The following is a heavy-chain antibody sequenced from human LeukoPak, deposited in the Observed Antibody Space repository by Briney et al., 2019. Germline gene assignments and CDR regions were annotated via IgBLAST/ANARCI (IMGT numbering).Heavy chain of an antibody. CDR1: GGSISSSNW. V-gene: IGHV4-4*02. J-gene: IGHJ5*02. Sequence: SGTLSLTCAVSGGSISSSNWWSWVRQPPGKGLEWIGEIYHSGSTNYNPSLKSRVTISVDTSKNQFSLKLSSVTAADTAVYYCARNPYSSGWYSWFDPWGQGTLVTVSS. D-gene: IGHD6-19*01. CDR2: IYHSGST. CDR3: ARNPYSSGWYSWFDP.